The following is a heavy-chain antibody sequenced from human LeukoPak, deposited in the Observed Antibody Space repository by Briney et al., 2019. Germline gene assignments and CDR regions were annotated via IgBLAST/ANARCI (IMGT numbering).Heavy chain of an antibody. J-gene: IGHJ4*02. D-gene: IGHD6-6*01. CDR2: INPSGGST. V-gene: IGHV1-46*01. Sequence: ASVMVSCKASGYTFTSYYMHWVRQAPGQGLEWMGIINPSGGSTSYAQKFQGRVTMTRDMSTSTVYMELSSLRSEDTAVYYCVGYSSSPGIDYWGQGTLVTVSS. CDR1: GYTFTSYY. CDR3: VGYSSSPGIDY.